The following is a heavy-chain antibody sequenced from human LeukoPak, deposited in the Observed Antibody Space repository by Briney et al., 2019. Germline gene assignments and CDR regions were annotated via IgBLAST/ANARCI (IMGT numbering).Heavy chain of an antibody. J-gene: IGHJ4*02. CDR2: IRYDGSNE. Sequence: GGSLRLSCAASGFTFSSYGMHWVRQAPGKGLEWVAFIRYDGSNEYYADSVKGRFTISRDNSKNTLYLQMNSLRAEDTAVYYCAREIQWLVHGGAFDYWGQGTLVTVSS. V-gene: IGHV3-30*02. D-gene: IGHD6-19*01. CDR3: AREIQWLVHGGAFDY. CDR1: GFTFSSYG.